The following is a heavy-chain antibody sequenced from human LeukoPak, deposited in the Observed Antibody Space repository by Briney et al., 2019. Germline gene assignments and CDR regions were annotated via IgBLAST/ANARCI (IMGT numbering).Heavy chain of an antibody. D-gene: IGHD5-12*01. CDR3: ARDGGGYRTRRDYYGMDV. V-gene: IGHV4-39*07. Sequence: SETLSLPCTVSGRSISRSSHYWAWIRQPPPKVLERIGRIYYNGTTYYNPSLKSHDPMSIDKSQNQFSKKQTYDSAPDTAIHYCARDGGGYRTRRDYYGMDVWGQGATVTVSS. CDR1: GRSISRSSHY. CDR2: IYYNGTT. J-gene: IGHJ6*02.